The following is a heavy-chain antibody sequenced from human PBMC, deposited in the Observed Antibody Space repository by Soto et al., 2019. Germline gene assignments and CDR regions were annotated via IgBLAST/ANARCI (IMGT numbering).Heavy chain of an antibody. J-gene: IGHJ4*02. CDR2: ISAYNVNT. CDR1: GYTFTSYG. D-gene: IGHD4-17*01. V-gene: IGHV1-18*01. Sequence: QVQLVQSGAEVKKPGASVKVSCKASGYTFTSYGLSWGRQAPGQGLEWMGWISAYNVNTNYAQKLQGRVPMTPDTSTSTAYMALRSLRSDDTAVYYCARDPGYGDYEIDYWGQGTLLSVSS. CDR3: ARDPGYGDYEIDY.